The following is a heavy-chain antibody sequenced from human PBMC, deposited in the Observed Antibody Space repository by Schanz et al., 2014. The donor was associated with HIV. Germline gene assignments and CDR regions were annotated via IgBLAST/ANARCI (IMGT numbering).Heavy chain of an antibody. D-gene: IGHD5-12*01. Sequence: QVPLVQSGAEVKKPGASVKVSCTASGYTFINYDIHWVRQASGLGLEWMGSINPISDYTSYAQKFQGGVTMTTDTSTSTVYMELTSLTSDDTAMYYCTREMERGGYDRFDYWGQGALVTVSS. CDR3: TREMERGGYDRFDY. V-gene: IGHV1-46*01. CDR2: INPISDYT. CDR1: GYTFINYD. J-gene: IGHJ4*02.